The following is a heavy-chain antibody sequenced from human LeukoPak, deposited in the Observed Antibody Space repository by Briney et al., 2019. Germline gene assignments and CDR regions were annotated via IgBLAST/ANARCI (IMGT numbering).Heavy chain of an antibody. V-gene: IGHV3-30*18. CDR2: ISYDGSDN. CDR3: AKDPWARLRFLDWSFDS. D-gene: IGHD3-3*01. CDR1: GFNFSIYA. Sequence: GRSMRLSCAASGFNFSIYAMHWVRQAPGKGLEWVGLISYDGSDNYYADSVKGRFTVSRDNSMNTLYLQRNSLKAEDTAVYYCAKDPWARLRFLDWSFDSWGQGTLVTVSS. J-gene: IGHJ4*02.